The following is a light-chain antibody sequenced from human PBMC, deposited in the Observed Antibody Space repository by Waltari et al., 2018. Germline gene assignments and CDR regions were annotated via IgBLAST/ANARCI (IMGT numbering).Light chain of an antibody. CDR3: SSYTSSTSVV. J-gene: IGLJ2*01. CDR2: DVN. Sequence: QSALTQPASVSGSPGQSITISCTGTSSDVGGYNFVSWYQHHPGKAPKLLIYDVNNRPSGVSSLLSCSNSGNTASLTISVLQAEDEADYYCSSYTSSTSVVFGGGTQLTVL. CDR1: SSDVGGYNF. V-gene: IGLV2-14*03.